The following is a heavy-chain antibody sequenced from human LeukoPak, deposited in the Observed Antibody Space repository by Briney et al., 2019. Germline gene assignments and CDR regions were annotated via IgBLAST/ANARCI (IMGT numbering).Heavy chain of an antibody. J-gene: IGHJ1*01. D-gene: IGHD3-16*01. V-gene: IGHV1-18*01. CDR3: VSVGRLHYVWED. CDR1: GHTFPKNG. CDR2: VVGQIGYT. Sequence: GASVTVSCKTSGHTFPKNGISWVRQAPGQGLEWMGWVVGQIGYTKYTQTFQGRVIITTDTSTPTSYMELRSLKSDDTASYYCVSVGRLHYVWEDWGQSTLVTVSS.